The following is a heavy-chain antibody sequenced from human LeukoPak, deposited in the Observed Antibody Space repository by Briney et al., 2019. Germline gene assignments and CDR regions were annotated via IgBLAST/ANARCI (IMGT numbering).Heavy chain of an antibody. CDR2: VSYIRVAT. J-gene: IGHJ3*02. D-gene: IGHD5-18*01. CDR1: GCTFSRFA. V-gene: IGHV3-23*01. CDR3: PKGFREFDTSTSYSSFDT. Sequence: GGSLRLSCAASGCTFSRFALSWVRQAPGKGLEWVSGVSYIRVATYYADSVKGRFTISRDDSQNILYLQMNGLRAEDTAVYFCPKGFREFDTSTSYSSFDTWGQGTMVTVSS.